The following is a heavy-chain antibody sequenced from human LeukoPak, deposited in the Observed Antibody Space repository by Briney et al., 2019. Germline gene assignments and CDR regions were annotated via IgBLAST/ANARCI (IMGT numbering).Heavy chain of an antibody. CDR3: AKDSVRIAVAPYYFDY. D-gene: IGHD6-19*01. V-gene: IGHV3-23*01. CDR2: ISGSGGST. Sequence: GGSLRLSRAASGFTFSSYAMSWVRQAPGKGLEWVSAISGSGGSTYYADSVKGRFTISRDNSKNTLYLQMNSLRAEDTAVYYCAKDSVRIAVAPYYFDYWGQGTLVTVSS. J-gene: IGHJ4*02. CDR1: GFTFSSYA.